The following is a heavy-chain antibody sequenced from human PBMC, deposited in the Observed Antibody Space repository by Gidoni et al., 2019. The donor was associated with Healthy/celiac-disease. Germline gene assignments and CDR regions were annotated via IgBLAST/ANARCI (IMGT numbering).Heavy chain of an antibody. J-gene: IGHJ4*02. V-gene: IGHV4-34*01. Sequence: QVQLQQWGAGLLKPSETLSLTCAVYGGSFSGYYWSWIRQPPGKGLEWIGEINHSGSTNYNPSLKSRVTISVDTSKNQFSLKLSSVTAADTAVYYCARLLQWDRRDYWGQGTLVTVSS. CDR1: GGSFSGYY. CDR2: INHSGST. D-gene: IGHD1-26*01. CDR3: ARLLQWDRRDY.